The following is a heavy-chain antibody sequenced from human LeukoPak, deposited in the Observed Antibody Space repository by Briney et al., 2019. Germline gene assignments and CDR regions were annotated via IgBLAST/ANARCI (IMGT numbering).Heavy chain of an antibody. CDR3: ARLPFCGTTSCPFDY. CDR2: IHHGGST. CDR1: GGSISSSSYN. J-gene: IGHJ4*02. V-gene: IGHV4-39*01. D-gene: IGHD2-2*01. Sequence: SETLSLTCTVSGGSISSSSYNWAWIHQPPGKGLEWIGAIHHGGSTYYNPSLKSRVTISVDTSKNQFSLKLSSVTAADTAFYYCARLPFCGTTSCPFDYWGQGTLVTVSS.